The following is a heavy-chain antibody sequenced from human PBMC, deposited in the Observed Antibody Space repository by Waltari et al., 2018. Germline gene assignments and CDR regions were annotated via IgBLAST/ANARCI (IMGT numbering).Heavy chain of an antibody. V-gene: IGHV4-59*01. Sequence: QVQLQESGPGLVKPSETLSLTCTVSGGSISSYYWSWIRQPPGKGLEWIGYIYYSGSTNYNPALKSRVTISVDTSKNQFSLKLSSVTAADTAVYYCARWYYYDSSGYSDYYGMDVWGQGTTVTVSS. CDR1: GGSISSYY. CDR3: ARWYYYDSSGYSDYYGMDV. CDR2: IYYSGST. J-gene: IGHJ6*02. D-gene: IGHD3-22*01.